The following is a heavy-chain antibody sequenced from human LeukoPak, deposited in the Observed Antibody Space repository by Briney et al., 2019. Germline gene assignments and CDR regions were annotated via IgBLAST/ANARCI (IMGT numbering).Heavy chain of an antibody. CDR3: AKDTGMIVVVIPPFDY. CDR1: GFTFSSYA. V-gene: IGHV3-23*01. CDR2: ISGSGGST. D-gene: IGHD3-22*01. Sequence: GGSLRLSCAASGFTFSSYAMSWVRQAPGKGLEWVSAISGSGGSTYYADSVKGRFTISRDNSKNTLYLQMNSLRAEDTAVYYCAKDTGMIVVVIPPFDYWGQGTLVTVSS. J-gene: IGHJ4*02.